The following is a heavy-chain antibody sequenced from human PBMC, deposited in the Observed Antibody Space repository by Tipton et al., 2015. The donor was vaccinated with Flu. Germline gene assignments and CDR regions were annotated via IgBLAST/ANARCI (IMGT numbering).Heavy chain of an antibody. V-gene: IGHV3-33*01. CDR2: IWYDGSDK. D-gene: IGHD2-2*01. J-gene: IGHJ4*02. CDR3: AGEYCSSTSCPLLFDY. Sequence: SGFTFSSYGMHWVRQTPGKGLEWVAVIWYDGSDKYYADSVKGRFTISRDNSKNTLYLQMNSLRNEDTAVYYCAGEYCSSTSCPLLFDYWGQGTLVTVSS. CDR1: GFTFSSYG.